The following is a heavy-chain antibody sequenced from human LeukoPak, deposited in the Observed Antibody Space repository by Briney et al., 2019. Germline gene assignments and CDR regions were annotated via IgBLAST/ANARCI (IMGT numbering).Heavy chain of an antibody. CDR3: ARATGDTVMADYYYYYMDV. CDR1: GYTFTNYG. CDR2: ISAYNGKT. J-gene: IGHJ6*03. D-gene: IGHD5-18*01. Sequence: GASVKVSCKASGYTFTNYGISWVRQAPGQGLEWMGWISAYNGKTNYAQKLQGRVTMTTDTSTSTAYMELRSLRSDDTAVYYCARATGDTVMADYYYYYMDVWGKGTTVTVSS. V-gene: IGHV1-18*01.